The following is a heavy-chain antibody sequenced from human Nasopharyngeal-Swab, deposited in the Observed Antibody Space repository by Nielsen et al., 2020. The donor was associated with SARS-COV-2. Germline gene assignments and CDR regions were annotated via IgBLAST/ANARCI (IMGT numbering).Heavy chain of an antibody. V-gene: IGHV3-7*01. CDR3: ARDSGNYYVDF. CDR1: GFSFRDYW. Sequence: GGALKISCAASGFSFRDYWMIWVRQAPGKGLEWLANIRGDGHETTYVDSVKGRFTISRDNVGNSLFLHMHSLSAEDTAVYYCARDSGNYYVDFWGQGTLVTVSS. J-gene: IGHJ4*02. CDR2: IRGDGHET. D-gene: IGHD1-26*01.